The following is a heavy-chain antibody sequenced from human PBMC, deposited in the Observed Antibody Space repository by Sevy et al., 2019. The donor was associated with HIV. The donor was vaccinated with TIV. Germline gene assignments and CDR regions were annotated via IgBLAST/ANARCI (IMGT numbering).Heavy chain of an antibody. D-gene: IGHD6-13*01. CDR1: GFTFSSYG. CDR2: IWYDGSNK. J-gene: IGHJ4*02. Sequence: GGSLRLSCAASGFTFSSYGMHWVRQAPGKGLEWVAVIWYDGSNKYYADSMKGRFTISRDNSKNTLYLQMNSLRAEDTAVYYCARDIFLGAAAGTLDYWGQGTLVTVSS. CDR3: ARDIFLGAAAGTLDY. V-gene: IGHV3-33*01.